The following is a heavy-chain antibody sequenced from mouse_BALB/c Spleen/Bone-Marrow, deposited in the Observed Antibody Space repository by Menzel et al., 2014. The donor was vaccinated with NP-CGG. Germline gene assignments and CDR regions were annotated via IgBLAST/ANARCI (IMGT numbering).Heavy chain of an antibody. CDR3: VRGGYYSWFAY. Sequence: QVQLKQSGPGLVALSQSLSITCTVSGFSLTSYDISWIRQPPGKGLEWLGVIWTGGGTNYNSAFMSRLSISKDNSKSQVFLKMNSLQTDDTAIYYCVRGGYYSWFAYWGQGTLVTVSA. D-gene: IGHD2-3*01. J-gene: IGHJ3*01. CDR2: IWTGGGT. V-gene: IGHV2-9-2*01. CDR1: GFSLTSYD.